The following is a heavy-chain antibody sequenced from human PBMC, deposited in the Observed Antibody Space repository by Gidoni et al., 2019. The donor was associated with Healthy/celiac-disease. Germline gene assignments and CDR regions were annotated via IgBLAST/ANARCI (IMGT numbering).Heavy chain of an antibody. Sequence: QVQRQESGTGQGRPSGTLSPTGTVSGGAISGYYWSWIRQPPGKGLGWIGYIYSSGSTNYNPSLKSPVTLSVDTSKNQFSLKLSSVTAAATAVYYCAREVTSSSWSRVLFDPWGQGTLVTVSS. CDR2: IYSSGST. CDR3: AREVTSSSWSRVLFDP. J-gene: IGHJ5*02. D-gene: IGHD6-13*01. CDR1: GGAISGYY. V-gene: IGHV4-59*01.